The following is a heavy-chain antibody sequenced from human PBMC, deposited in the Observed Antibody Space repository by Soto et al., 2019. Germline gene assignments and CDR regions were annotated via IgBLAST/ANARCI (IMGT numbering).Heavy chain of an antibody. D-gene: IGHD3-22*01. CDR1: GFTFSSYS. CDR2: ISSSSSTI. V-gene: IGHV3-48*01. CDR3: ASQGYYYDSSGYSSHYYFDY. J-gene: IGHJ4*02. Sequence: GGSLRLSCAASGFTFSSYSMNWVRQAPGKGLEWVSYISSSSSTIYYADSVKGRFTISRDNAKNSLYLQMNSLRAEDTAVYYCASQGYYYDSSGYSSHYYFDYWGQGTLVTVSS.